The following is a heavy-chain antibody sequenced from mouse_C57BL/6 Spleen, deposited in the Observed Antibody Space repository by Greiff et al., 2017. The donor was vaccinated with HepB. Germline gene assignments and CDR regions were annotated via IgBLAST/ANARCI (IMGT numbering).Heavy chain of an antibody. D-gene: IGHD1-1*01. V-gene: IGHV2-2*01. J-gene: IGHJ2*01. CDR3: ARNNYGSRGYFDY. CDR2: IWSGGST. CDR1: GFSLTSYG. Sequence: VKLMESGPGLVQPSQSLSITCTVSGFSLTSYGVHWVRQSPGKGLEWLGVIWSGGSTDYNAAFISRLSISKDNSKSQVFFKMNSLQADDTAIYYCARNNYGSRGYFDYWGQGTTLTVSS.